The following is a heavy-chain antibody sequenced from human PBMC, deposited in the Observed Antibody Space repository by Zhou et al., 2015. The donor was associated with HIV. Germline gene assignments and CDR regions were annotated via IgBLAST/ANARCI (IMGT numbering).Heavy chain of an antibody. CDR1: GGTFSSYT. J-gene: IGHJ5*02. CDR3: AREGGIQLWSTGSYNWFDP. D-gene: IGHD5-18*01. CDR2: IIPILGIA. Sequence: QVQLVQSGAEVKKPGSSVKVSCKASGGTFSSYTISWVRQAPGQGLEWMGRIIPILGIANYAQKFQGRVTITADKSTSTAYMELSSLRSEDTAVYYCAREGGIQLWSTGSYNWFDPWGQGTLVTVSS. V-gene: IGHV1-69*08.